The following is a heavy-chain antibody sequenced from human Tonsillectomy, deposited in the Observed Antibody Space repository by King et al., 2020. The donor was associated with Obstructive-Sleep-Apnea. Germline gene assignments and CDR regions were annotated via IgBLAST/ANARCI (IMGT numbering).Heavy chain of an antibody. D-gene: IGHD6-13*01. CDR2: IYDMENT. CDR3: ARRAVATAGSFDY. J-gene: IGHJ4*02. Sequence: QLQESGPGLVKPSETLSLNCSVSGGSIDSRTHYWGWIRQPPGKGLEWIGNIYDMENTYYSPSLGSRVTISIDTSKNQFSLRLSSVTAADTAVYFCARRAVATAGSFDYWGQGALVTVSS. CDR1: GGSIDSRTHY. V-gene: IGHV4-39*07.